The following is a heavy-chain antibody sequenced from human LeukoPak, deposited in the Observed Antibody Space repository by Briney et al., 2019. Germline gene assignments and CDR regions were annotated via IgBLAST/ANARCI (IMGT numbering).Heavy chain of an antibody. Sequence: GGSLRLSCAASGFTFSRYYMHWVRQAPGKGLEWVSSISSSSSYIYYADSVKGRFTISRDNAKNSLYLQMNSLRTEDTALYYCANLDSSGYFPFYWGQGTLVTVSS. J-gene: IGHJ4*02. V-gene: IGHV3-21*04. CDR3: ANLDSSGYFPFY. CDR1: GFTFSRYY. D-gene: IGHD3-22*01. CDR2: ISSSSSYI.